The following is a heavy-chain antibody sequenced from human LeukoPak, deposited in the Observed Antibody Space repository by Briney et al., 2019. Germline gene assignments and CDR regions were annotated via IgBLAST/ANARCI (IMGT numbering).Heavy chain of an antibody. CDR2: IKQDGSEK. D-gene: IGHD4-11*01. J-gene: IGHJ4*02. CDR1: GFTFSSYW. Sequence: PGGSLRLSCAASGFTFSSYWMSWVRQAPGKGLEWEANIKQDGSEKYYVDSVKGRFTISRDNAKNSLYLQMNSLRAEDTAVYYCARAIYSNYPDYWGQGTLVTVSS. V-gene: IGHV3-7*01. CDR3: ARAIYSNYPDY.